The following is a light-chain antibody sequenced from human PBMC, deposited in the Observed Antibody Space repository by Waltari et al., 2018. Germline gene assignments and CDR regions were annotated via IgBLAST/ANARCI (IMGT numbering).Light chain of an antibody. CDR3: QRTYNAPPIT. J-gene: IGKJ4*01. V-gene: IGKV1-27*01. CDR2: SAS. Sequence: DIQLTQSPSSLSASVGHRVTIPCRVSKAISSYLNWSQQKPGKVPQHLIYSASNLQSAVTSRLSGSGSGTDFTLTISSLQPEDVATYYGQRTYNAPPITFGGGTKVEIK. CDR1: KAISSY.